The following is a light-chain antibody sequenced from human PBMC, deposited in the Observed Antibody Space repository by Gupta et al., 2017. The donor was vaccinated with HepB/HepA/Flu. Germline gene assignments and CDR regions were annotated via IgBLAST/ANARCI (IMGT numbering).Light chain of an antibody. V-gene: IGLV1-40*01. J-gene: IGLJ2*01. CDR3: QSYDNSLRGV. Sequence: QSVLTQPPSVSGAPGQRVTIFCTGSSSNIGAGHDVHWYQQAPGTAHKLLIYGNINRPSGVPDRFSGSKSGTSASLAITGLQAEDEADYYCQSYDNSLRGVFGGGTKLTVL. CDR2: GNI. CDR1: SSNIGAGHD.